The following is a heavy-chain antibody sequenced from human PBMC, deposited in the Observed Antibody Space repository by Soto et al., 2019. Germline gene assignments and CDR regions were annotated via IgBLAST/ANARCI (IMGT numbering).Heavy chain of an antibody. J-gene: IGHJ6*02. D-gene: IGHD3-10*01. CDR2: TYSSGGA. V-gene: IGHV4-39*07. CDR3: ARTRGSAVYFYFYGLDV. Sequence: SETLSLTCSVSGASINGNDYSLACIRQTPWMGLELIGNTYSSGGAYYDPSFKSRATISVDASKSQVFLKLTSVTAADTAIYFCARTRGSAVYFYFYGLDVWGHGTTVTVSS. CDR1: GASINGNDYS.